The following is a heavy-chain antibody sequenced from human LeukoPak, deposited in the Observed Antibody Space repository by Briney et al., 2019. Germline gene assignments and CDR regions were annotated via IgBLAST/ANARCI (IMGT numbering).Heavy chain of an antibody. CDR1: GFTFSSYS. Sequence: PGGSPRLSCAASGFTFSSYSMNWVRQAPGKGLEWVSSISSSSSYIYYADSVKGRFTISRDNAKNSLYPQMNSLRAEDTAVYYCARDRVNGDYENYFDYWGQGTLVTVSS. J-gene: IGHJ4*02. V-gene: IGHV3-21*01. D-gene: IGHD4-17*01. CDR3: ARDRVNGDYENYFDY. CDR2: ISSSSSYI.